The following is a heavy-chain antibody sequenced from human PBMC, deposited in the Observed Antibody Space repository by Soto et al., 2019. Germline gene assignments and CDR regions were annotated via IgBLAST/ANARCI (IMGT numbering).Heavy chain of an antibody. Sequence: TLALTCAVSGGSISRGGYSWGCIRQPPGKGLEWIGYIYHSGTTYYNPSLKSRVTISLDRSKSQFSLNLSSVTAADTAVYYCFMVRRIANSSVFWCQATLVTVS. CDR3: FMVRRIANSSVF. CDR1: GGSISRGGYS. J-gene: IGHJ4*02. D-gene: IGHD5-18*01. CDR2: IYHSGTT. V-gene: IGHV4-30-2*01.